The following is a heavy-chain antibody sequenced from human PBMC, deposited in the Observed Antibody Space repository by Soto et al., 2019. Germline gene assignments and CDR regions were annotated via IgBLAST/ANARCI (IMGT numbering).Heavy chain of an antibody. CDR1: GLRFTRAW. J-gene: IGHJ6*02. CDR2: IKSKADGGTT. V-gene: IGHV3-15*01. CDR3: TNSADYNYGMDV. Sequence: KPGGSLRLSCTASGLRFTRAWMSWVRQAPGKGLEWVGRIKSKADGGTTGYVAPVKGRFTISRDDSKNTVYLQMNSLKTEDTAVYYCTNSADYNYGMDVWGHGTAVTVSS. D-gene: IGHD5-12*01.